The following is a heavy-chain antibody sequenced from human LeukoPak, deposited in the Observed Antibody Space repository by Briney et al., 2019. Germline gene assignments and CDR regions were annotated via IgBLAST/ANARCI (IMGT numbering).Heavy chain of an antibody. V-gene: IGHV1-3*01. CDR2: IKAGNGDT. J-gene: IGHJ4*02. CDR1: GYIFTKYV. CDR3: ARDDCGDTCYPGGY. Sequence: GASVTVSCKASGYIFTKYVVHWVRQAPGQRPEWMGWIKAGNGDTKYSQNFQDRLTITRDTSASTVYMELSSLPSEDTALYYCARDDCGDTCYPGGYWGQGTLVTVSS. D-gene: IGHD2-21*01.